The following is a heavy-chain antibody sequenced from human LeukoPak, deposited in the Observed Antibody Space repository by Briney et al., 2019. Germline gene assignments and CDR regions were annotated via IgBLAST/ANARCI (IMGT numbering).Heavy chain of an antibody. CDR3: ARDRYCSGGSCYSGPPWFDP. CDR2: ISYDGSNK. J-gene: IGHJ5*02. V-gene: IGHV3-30*04. Sequence: GGSLRLSCAASGFTFSSYAMHWVRQAPGRGLEWVAVISYDGSNKYYADSVKGRSTISRDNSKITLYLQMNSLRAEDTAVYYCARDRYCSGGSCYSGPPWFDPWGQGTLVTVS. CDR1: GFTFSSYA. D-gene: IGHD2-15*01.